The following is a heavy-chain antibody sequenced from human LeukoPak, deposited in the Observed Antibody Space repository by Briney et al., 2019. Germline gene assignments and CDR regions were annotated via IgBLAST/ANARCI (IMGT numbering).Heavy chain of an antibody. CDR2: ISYDGSET. CDR1: GFSLSLFP. CDR3: VRDRDWAFDY. D-gene: IGHD2-21*02. Sequence: GGSLRLSCAASGFSLSLFPMYWVRQAPGKGLEWVAVISYDGSETYYVDSVKGRFTFSRDNSKNTVYLQMNSLRPKDTAVYYCVRDRDWAFDYWGQGSLVTVSS. J-gene: IGHJ4*02. V-gene: IGHV3-30*04.